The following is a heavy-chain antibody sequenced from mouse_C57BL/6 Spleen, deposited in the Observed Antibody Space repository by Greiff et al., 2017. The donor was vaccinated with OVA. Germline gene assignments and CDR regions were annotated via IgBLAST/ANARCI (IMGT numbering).Heavy chain of an antibody. D-gene: IGHD1-3*01. V-gene: IGHV7-3*01. Sequence: EVKLMESGGGLVQPGGSLSLSCAASGFTFTDYYMSWVRQPPGKALEWLGFIRNKANGYTTEYSASVKGRFTISRDNSQSILYLQMNALRAEDSATYYCARTGKGDYFDYWGQGTTLTVSS. CDR2: IRNKANGYTT. J-gene: IGHJ2*01. CDR1: GFTFTDYY. CDR3: ARTGKGDYFDY.